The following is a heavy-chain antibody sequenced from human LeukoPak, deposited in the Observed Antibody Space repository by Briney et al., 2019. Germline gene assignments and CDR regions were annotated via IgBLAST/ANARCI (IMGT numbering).Heavy chain of an antibody. CDR2: INTNTGNP. CDR1: GYTFTSYA. Sequence: ASVTVSCKASGYTFTSYAMNWVRQAPGHGLEWMGWINTNTGNPTYAQGFTGRFVFSLDTSVSTAYLQISSLKAEDTAVYYCARVPVNGHVDTAMVLSYWGQGTLVTVSS. J-gene: IGHJ4*02. V-gene: IGHV7-4-1*02. CDR3: ARVPVNGHVDTAMVLSY. D-gene: IGHD5-18*01.